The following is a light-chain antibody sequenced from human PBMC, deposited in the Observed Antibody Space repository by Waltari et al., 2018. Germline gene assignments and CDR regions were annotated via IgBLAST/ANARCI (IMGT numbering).Light chain of an antibody. J-gene: IGLJ2*01. V-gene: IGLV2-8*01. CDR3: SAFAGSNNPVV. CDR2: EVS. CDR1: IGDGHGYSF. Sequence: HSALTQPPSASGSPGQSVTIPCTGTIGDGHGYSFLSWYPHHTGKTPKLIIYEVSKRPSGVPERFSGSKSGNTASLTVAGLQAEDEAYYYCSAFAGSNNPVVFGGGTKLTVL.